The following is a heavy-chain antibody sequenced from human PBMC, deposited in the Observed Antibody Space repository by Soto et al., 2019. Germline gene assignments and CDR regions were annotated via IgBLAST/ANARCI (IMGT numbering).Heavy chain of an antibody. CDR2: IYTVGST. J-gene: IGHJ4*02. D-gene: IGHD2-2*01. Sequence: EVQLVETGGGLIQPGGSLRLSCAASGFTVSSNYMTWVRQAPGKGLEWVSIIYTVGSTYYADSVKGRFTISRDNSKNTLYLQMNSLRADDTAVYYCARAGGYCSSTSCYYFDYWGQGTLVTVSS. V-gene: IGHV3-53*02. CDR3: ARAGGYCSSTSCYYFDY. CDR1: GFTVSSNY.